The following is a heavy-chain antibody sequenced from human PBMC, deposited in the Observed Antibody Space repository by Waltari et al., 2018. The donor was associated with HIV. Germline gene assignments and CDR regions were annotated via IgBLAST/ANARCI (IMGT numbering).Heavy chain of an antibody. CDR1: GLSVTNYW. Sequence: EVQLVQSGGGLIKPGGPLRLSCAASGLSVTNYWMHWVRQRPGKGLVWVSRINIDGRTIDYADSVKGRFTISRDSAKNTLSLQMNSLREEDTAVYYCSRDTFGEYDFWGQGALVTVSS. CDR3: SRDTFGEYDF. D-gene: IGHD3-3*01. CDR2: INIDGRTI. V-gene: IGHV3-74*01. J-gene: IGHJ4*02.